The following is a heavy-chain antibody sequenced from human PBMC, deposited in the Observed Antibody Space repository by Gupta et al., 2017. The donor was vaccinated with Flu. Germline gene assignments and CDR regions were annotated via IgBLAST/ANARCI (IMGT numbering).Heavy chain of an antibody. D-gene: IGHD6-6*01. J-gene: IGHJ5*02. CDR2: IYYSGST. V-gene: IGHV4-39*01. CDR3: ARHSSRNWFDP. Sequence: QLQLQESGPGLVKPSETLSLTCTVSGGSISSSNYFWGWIRQPPGKGLAWIGSIYYSGSTYYNPSLKSRVTMSVDTSKNQFSLKLSSVTAADTAVYYCARHSSRNWFDPWGQGTLVTVSS. CDR1: GGSISSSNYF.